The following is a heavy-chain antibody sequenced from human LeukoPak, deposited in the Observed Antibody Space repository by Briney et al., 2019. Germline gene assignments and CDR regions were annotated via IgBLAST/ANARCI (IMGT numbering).Heavy chain of an antibody. CDR3: ARVGYYYDSNGPGGYYYYYMDV. CDR2: IIPIFGTA. J-gene: IGHJ6*03. Sequence: SVKVSCKASGGTFSSYAISWVRQAPGQGLEWMGGIIPIFGTANYAQKFQGRVTITTDESTSTAYMELSSLRSEDTAVYYCARVGYYYDSNGPGGYYYYYMDVWGKGTTVTVSS. V-gene: IGHV1-69*05. CDR1: GGTFSSYA. D-gene: IGHD3-22*01.